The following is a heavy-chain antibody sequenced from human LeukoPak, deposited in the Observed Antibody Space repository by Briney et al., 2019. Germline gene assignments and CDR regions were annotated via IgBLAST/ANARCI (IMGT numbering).Heavy chain of an antibody. D-gene: IGHD6-13*01. CDR3: ASSTWYGKLDY. J-gene: IGHJ4*02. CDR2: IYYSGST. Sequence: PSETLSLTCTVSGGSISSYYWSWIRQPPGKGLEWIGYIYYSGSTNYNPSLKSRVTISVDTSKNQFSLKLSSVTAADTAVYYCASSTWYGKLDYWGQGTLVTVSS. V-gene: IGHV4-59*08. CDR1: GGSISSYY.